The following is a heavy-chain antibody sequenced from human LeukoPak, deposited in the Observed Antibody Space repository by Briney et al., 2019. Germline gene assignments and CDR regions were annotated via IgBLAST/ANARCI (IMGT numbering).Heavy chain of an antibody. CDR2: IHPSGGT. V-gene: IGHV4-34*01. CDR1: GGAFSGYY. Sequence: SETLSLTCAVYGGAFSGYYCTWIRQPPGKGLEWIGEIHPSGGTNYNPSLMSRVTLSLDTSQNQCSPWHNSVSAAETRAYFCARGLDTYKSGVDWGQGTLVTVSS. CDR3: ARGLDTYKSGVD. D-gene: IGHD1-26*01. J-gene: IGHJ4*02.